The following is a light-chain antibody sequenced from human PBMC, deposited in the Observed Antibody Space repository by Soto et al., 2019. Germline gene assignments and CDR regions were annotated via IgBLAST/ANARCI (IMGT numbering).Light chain of an antibody. Sequence: DIQMTQSPSSLSASVGDRVTITCRASQTISPYLNWYQQKPGKAPKLLIYGASTLQSGVTSRFSGSGSGADFTLTISSLQPEDFATYYCQQSYSTLALTFGGGTKVEIK. CDR1: QTISPY. V-gene: IGKV1-39*01. CDR3: QQSYSTLALT. J-gene: IGKJ4*01. CDR2: GAS.